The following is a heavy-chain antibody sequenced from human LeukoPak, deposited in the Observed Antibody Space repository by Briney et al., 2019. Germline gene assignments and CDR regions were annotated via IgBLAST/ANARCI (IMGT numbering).Heavy chain of an antibody. CDR2: ISSSSSYI. D-gene: IGHD2-8*01. CDR1: GFTFSSYS. V-gene: IGHV3-21*01. Sequence: GGSLRLSCAASGFTFSSYSMNWVRQAPGKGLEWVSSISSSSSYIYYADSVKGRFTISRDNAKNSLYLQMNSLRAEDTAVYYCARGGCGGYCTNGVLTHLYYFDYWGQGTLVTVSS. J-gene: IGHJ4*02. CDR3: ARGGCGGYCTNGVLTHLYYFDY.